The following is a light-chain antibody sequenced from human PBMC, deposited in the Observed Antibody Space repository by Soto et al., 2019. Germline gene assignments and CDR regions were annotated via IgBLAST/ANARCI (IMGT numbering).Light chain of an antibody. Sequence: QSVLTQPPSVSGAPGQRVTISCTGSSSNIGAGYDVHWYQQLPETAPKLLIYGNNNRPSGVPDRFSGSKSGTSASLAITGLQAEDEADYYCQSYDSGLSGSVFGIGTKVTVL. CDR2: GNN. J-gene: IGLJ1*01. CDR3: QSYDSGLSGSV. V-gene: IGLV1-40*01. CDR1: SSNIGAGYD.